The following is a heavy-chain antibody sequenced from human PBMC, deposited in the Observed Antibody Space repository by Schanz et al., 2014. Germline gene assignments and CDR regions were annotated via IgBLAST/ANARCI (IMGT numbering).Heavy chain of an antibody. CDR2: ISSSSSTI. Sequence: VQLVESGGALVQPGGSLRLSCAASGFTFRTYLMNWVRQAPGKGLEWVSFISSSSSTIYYADSVKGRFTISRDNAKNSLYLQMNSLRDEDTAVYYCAREGERKGMLPYYFDYWGQGALVTVSS. J-gene: IGHJ4*02. CDR3: AREGERKGMLPYYFDY. D-gene: IGHD3-10*01. V-gene: IGHV3-48*02. CDR1: GFTFRTYL.